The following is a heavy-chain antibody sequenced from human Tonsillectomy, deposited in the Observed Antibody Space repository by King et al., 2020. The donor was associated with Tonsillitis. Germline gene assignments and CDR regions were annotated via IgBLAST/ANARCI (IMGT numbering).Heavy chain of an antibody. Sequence: VQLQESGPGLVKPSETLSLTCTVSGGSISSYYWSWIRQPPGKGLEWIGYIYYSGSTNNNPSLTSRVTISVDTSKNQFSLKLSSVTAAATAVDYCASLRPLYSSSWYSFDPWGQGALVTVSS. CDR2: IYYSGST. CDR1: GGSISSYY. J-gene: IGHJ5*02. CDR3: ASLRPLYSSSWYSFDP. D-gene: IGHD6-13*01. V-gene: IGHV4-59*01.